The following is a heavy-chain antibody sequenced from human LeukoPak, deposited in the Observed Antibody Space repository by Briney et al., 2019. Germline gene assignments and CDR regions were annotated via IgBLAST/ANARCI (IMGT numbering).Heavy chain of an antibody. D-gene: IGHD5-18*01. CDR2: IYYSGST. CDR3: ARGQGGIYVDTAMATGYSDP. Sequence: SETLSLTCTVSGGSVSSGSYYWSWIRQPPGKGLEWIGYIYYSGSTNYNPSLKSRVTISVDTSKNQFSLKLSSVTAADTAVYYCARGQGGIYVDTAMATGYSDPWGQGTLVTVSS. J-gene: IGHJ5*02. V-gene: IGHV4-61*01. CDR1: GGSVSSGSYY.